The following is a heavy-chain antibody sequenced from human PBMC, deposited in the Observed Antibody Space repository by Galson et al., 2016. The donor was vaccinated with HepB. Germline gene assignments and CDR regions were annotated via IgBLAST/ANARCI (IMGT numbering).Heavy chain of an antibody. J-gene: IGHJ4*02. CDR1: GFTFSSYG. CDR3: ARSGREAAGFDY. Sequence: SLRLSCAASGFTFSSYGMHWVRQAPGKGLEWVAAIWYDGSDKYYADSVKGRFTISRDNSKNTLYLQMNSLRAEDTAVYYCARSGREAAGFDYWGQGTLVTVSS. D-gene: IGHD6-13*01. CDR2: IWYDGSDK. V-gene: IGHV3-33*01.